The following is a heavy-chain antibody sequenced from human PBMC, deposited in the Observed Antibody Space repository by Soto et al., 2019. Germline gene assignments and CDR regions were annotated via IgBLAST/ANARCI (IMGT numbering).Heavy chain of an antibody. Sequence: ASVKVSCKASGYTFTSYGISWVRQAPGQGLEWMGWISAYNGNTNYAQKLQGRVTMTTDTSTSTAYVELRSLRSDDTAVYYCARDPFSPDILTGYSDYWGQGTLVTVSS. CDR1: GYTFTSYG. CDR2: ISAYNGNT. V-gene: IGHV1-18*01. CDR3: ARDPFSPDILTGYSDY. D-gene: IGHD3-9*01. J-gene: IGHJ4*02.